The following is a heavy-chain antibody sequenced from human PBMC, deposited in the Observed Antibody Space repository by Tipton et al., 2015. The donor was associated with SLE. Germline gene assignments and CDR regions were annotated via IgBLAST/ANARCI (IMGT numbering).Heavy chain of an antibody. CDR3: ARGQEGSGCLDY. CDR2: IYYSGSI. D-gene: IGHD1-26*01. CDR1: GGSISSHY. Sequence: TLSLTCTVSGGSISSHYWSWIRQPPGKGLEWIGYIYYSGSISYNPSLKSRVTISVDTSENQFSLQLNSVTPEDTAVYYCARGQEGSGCLDYWGQGTLVTVSS. V-gene: IGHV4-59*11. J-gene: IGHJ4*02.